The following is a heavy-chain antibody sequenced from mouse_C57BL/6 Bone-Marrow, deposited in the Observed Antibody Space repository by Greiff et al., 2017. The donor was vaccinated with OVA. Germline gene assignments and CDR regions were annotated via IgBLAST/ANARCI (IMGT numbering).Heavy chain of an antibody. Sequence: VMLVESGAELARPGASVKLSCKASGYTFTSYGISWVKQRTGQGLEWIGEIYPRSGNTYYNEKFKGKATLTADKSSSTAYMELRSLTSEDSAVYFCAHYYYGSYWYFDVWGTGTTVTVSS. D-gene: IGHD1-1*01. V-gene: IGHV1-81*01. CDR2: IYPRSGNT. CDR1: GYTFTSYG. CDR3: AHYYYGSYWYFDV. J-gene: IGHJ1*03.